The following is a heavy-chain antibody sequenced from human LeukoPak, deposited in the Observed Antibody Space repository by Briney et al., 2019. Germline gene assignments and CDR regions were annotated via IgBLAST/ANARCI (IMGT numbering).Heavy chain of an antibody. J-gene: IGHJ4*02. CDR1: GFTVSTNY. V-gene: IGHV3-66*01. CDR3: ASDREYYYGSGSFDY. Sequence: GGSLRLSCAASGFTVSTNYMTWVRQAPGKGLEWVSVIYNGDGNTYYADSVKGRFSISRDNSRNTAYLQMNSLRAEDTAVYHCASDREYYYGSGSFDYWGQGTLVTVSS. CDR2: IYNGDGNT. D-gene: IGHD3-10*01.